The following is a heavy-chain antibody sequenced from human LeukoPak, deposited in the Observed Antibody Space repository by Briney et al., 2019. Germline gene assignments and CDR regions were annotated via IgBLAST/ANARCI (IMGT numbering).Heavy chain of an antibody. CDR1: GFTFSSYA. D-gene: IGHD3-22*01. CDR3: ASGTYYYDSSAFDI. V-gene: IGHV3-30-3*01. CDR2: ISYDGSNK. J-gene: IGHJ3*02. Sequence: GGSLRLSCAASGFTFSSYAMHWVRQAPGKGLEWVAVISYDGSNKYYADSVKGRFTISRDNSKNTLYLQMNSLRAEDTAVYYCASGTYYYDSSAFDIWGQGTMVTVSS.